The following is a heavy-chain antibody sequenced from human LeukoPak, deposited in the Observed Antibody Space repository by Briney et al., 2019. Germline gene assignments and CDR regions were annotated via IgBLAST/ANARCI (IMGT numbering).Heavy chain of an antibody. CDR1: GFTFSSYG. J-gene: IGHJ4*02. CDR2: ISYDGSNK. V-gene: IGHV3-30*03. CDR3: ARGDDSGYDEGGFDY. D-gene: IGHD5-12*01. Sequence: GGSLRLSCAASGFTFSSYGMHWVRQAPGKGLEWVAVISYDGSNKYYADSVKGRFTISRDNSKNTLYLQMNSLRAEDTAVYYCARGDDSGYDEGGFDYWGQGTLVTVSS.